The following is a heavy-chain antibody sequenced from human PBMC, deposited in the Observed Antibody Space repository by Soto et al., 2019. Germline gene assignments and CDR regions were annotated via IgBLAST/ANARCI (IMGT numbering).Heavy chain of an antibody. CDR2: ISGSGGST. Sequence: PAGSLRLACSASGFTFISYAMSWVRKAPGKGLEWVSAISGSGGSTYYADSVKGRFTISRDNSKNTLYLQMNSLRAEDTAVYYCAKTDRYGGVVDYWGQGNRVTVSA. CDR3: AKTDRYGGVVDY. CDR1: GFTFISYA. J-gene: IGHJ4*02. V-gene: IGHV3-23*01. D-gene: IGHD2-8*02.